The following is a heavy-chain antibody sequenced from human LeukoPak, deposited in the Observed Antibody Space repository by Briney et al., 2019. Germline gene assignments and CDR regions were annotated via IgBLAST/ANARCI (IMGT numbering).Heavy chain of an antibody. V-gene: IGHV4-34*01. J-gene: IGHJ4*02. Sequence: PSETLSLTCAVYGGSFSGYYWSWIRQPPGKGLEWIGEINHSGSTNYNPSLKSRVTISVDTSKNQFSLKLSSVTAADTAVYYCARDKGDTMVRGVISPYFDYWGQGTLVTVSS. CDR3: ARDKGDTMVRGVISPYFDY. CDR1: GGSFSGYY. CDR2: INHSGST. D-gene: IGHD3-10*01.